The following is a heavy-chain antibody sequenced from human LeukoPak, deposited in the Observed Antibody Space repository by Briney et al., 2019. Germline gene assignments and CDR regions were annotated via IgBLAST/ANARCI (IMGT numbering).Heavy chain of an antibody. CDR2: IYYSGST. V-gene: IGHV4-61*01. CDR1: GVSVSSGSYY. CDR3: ARDRTGPLSYYYGIDP. Sequence: SETLSLTCTVSGVSVSSGSYYWSWIRQPPGKGLEWIGYIYYSGSTNYNPSLKSRVTISVDTSKNQFSLKLSSVTAADTAVYYCARDRTGPLSYYYGIDPWGQGTLVTVSS. J-gene: IGHJ5*02. D-gene: IGHD3-10*01.